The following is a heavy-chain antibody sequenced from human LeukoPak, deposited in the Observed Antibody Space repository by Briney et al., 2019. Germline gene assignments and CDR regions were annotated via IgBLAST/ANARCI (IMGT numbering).Heavy chain of an antibody. CDR3: ATGGSRGSSWYEKGYYFDY. D-gene: IGHD6-13*01. CDR1: GFIFEDYA. J-gene: IGHJ4*02. CDR2: ITWNSGYV. V-gene: IGHV3-9*01. Sequence: PGRSLRLSCSVSGFIFEDYAMHWVRQVPGKGLEWVSSITWNSGYVAYADSVKGRFTISRDNAKNSLYLQMNSLRAEDTAVYYCATGGSRGSSWYEKGYYFDYWGQGTLVTVSS.